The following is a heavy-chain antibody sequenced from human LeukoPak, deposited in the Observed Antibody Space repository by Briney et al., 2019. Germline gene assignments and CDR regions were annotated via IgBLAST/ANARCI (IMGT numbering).Heavy chain of an antibody. CDR2: ISYDGSNK. Sequence: GGSLRLSCAASGFTFSSYGMHWVRQAPGKGLEWVAVISYDGSNKYYADSVKGRFTISRDNSKNTLYLQMNSLRAEDTAVYYCARGANYWGQGTLVTVSS. V-gene: IGHV3-30*03. CDR1: GFTFSSYG. CDR3: ARGANY. J-gene: IGHJ4*02.